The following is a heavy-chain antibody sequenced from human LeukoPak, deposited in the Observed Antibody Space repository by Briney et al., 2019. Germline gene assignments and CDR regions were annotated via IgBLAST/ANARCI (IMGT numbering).Heavy chain of an antibody. Sequence: PGGSLRLSCAASGFSFSSYGMHWVRRAPGKGLEWVAFIRYDGNDKHFADSVKGRFSVSRDNSKNTLYLQMSTLRAEDTAVYYCAKPFPYSGSFFVDYWGQGTLVTVSS. J-gene: IGHJ4*02. CDR3: AKPFPYSGSFFVDY. D-gene: IGHD1-26*01. CDR2: IRYDGNDK. V-gene: IGHV3-30*02. CDR1: GFSFSSYG.